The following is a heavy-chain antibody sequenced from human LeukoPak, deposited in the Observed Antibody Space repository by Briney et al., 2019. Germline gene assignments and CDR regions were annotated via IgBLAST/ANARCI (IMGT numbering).Heavy chain of an antibody. CDR3: AKGLRGYSYGYQVY. Sequence: GGTLCCSCAGSGFTFRSYVMLWVRPAPGMGLKGVAFIRYDGSNKYYADSVKGRFTISRDNSKNTLYLQMNSLRAEDTAVYYCAKGLRGYSYGYQVYWGQGTLVTVSS. D-gene: IGHD5-18*01. CDR2: IRYDGSNK. CDR1: GFTFRSYV. V-gene: IGHV3-30*02. J-gene: IGHJ4*02.